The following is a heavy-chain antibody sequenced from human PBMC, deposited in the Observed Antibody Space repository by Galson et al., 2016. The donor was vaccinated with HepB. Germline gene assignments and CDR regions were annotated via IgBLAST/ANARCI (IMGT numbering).Heavy chain of an antibody. Sequence: SLRLSCATSGFTFSRHSMRWVRQAPGKGLEWVSGIGVDGGPTFYAESVKGRFIISKDMSKNTLSLQMDSLRAEDTAIYYCARARGYFGSAFDYWGRGLRVTVSS. CDR1: GFTFSRHS. D-gene: IGHD2/OR15-2a*01. V-gene: IGHV3-23*01. J-gene: IGHJ4*02. CDR3: ARARGYFGSAFDY. CDR2: IGVDGGPT.